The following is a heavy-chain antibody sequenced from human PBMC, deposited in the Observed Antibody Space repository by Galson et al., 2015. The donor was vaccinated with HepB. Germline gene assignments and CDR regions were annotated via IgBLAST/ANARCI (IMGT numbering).Heavy chain of an antibody. D-gene: IGHD5-12*01. Sequence: SLRLSCAASGFTFSNYWMNWVRQAPGKGLEWVANMNQDGSDKSYAESVRGRFTISRDNGKSSLFLQMISLRAEDTALYYCARGFPGSYDNWGQGSLVTVSS. CDR3: ARGFPGSYDN. CDR1: GFTFSNYW. J-gene: IGHJ4*02. CDR2: MNQDGSDK. V-gene: IGHV3-7*01.